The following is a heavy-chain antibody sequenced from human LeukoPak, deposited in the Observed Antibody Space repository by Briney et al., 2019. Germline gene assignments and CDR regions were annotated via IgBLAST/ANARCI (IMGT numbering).Heavy chain of an antibody. J-gene: IGHJ4*02. Sequence: SETLSLTCAVYGGSFSGYYWSWIRQPPGKRLEWIGEINHSGSTNYNPSLKSRVTISVDTSKNQFSLKLSSVTAADTAVYYCARNVLRYGGCDYWGQGTLVTVSS. CDR1: GGSFSGYY. CDR3: ARNVLRYGGCDY. D-gene: IGHD2-15*01. V-gene: IGHV4-34*01. CDR2: INHSGST.